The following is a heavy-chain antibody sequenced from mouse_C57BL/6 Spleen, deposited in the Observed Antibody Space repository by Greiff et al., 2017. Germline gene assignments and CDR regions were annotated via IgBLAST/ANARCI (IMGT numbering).Heavy chain of an antibody. CDR2: IDPSDSYT. D-gene: IGHD1-1*01. V-gene: IGHV1-69*01. Sequence: VQLQQPGAELVMPGASVKLSCKASGYTFTSYWMHWVKQRPGQGLEWIGEIDPSDSYTNYNQKFKGKSTLTVEKTSTTAYMHLNSLTSEDSAVYYCARRYYGRSYWFAYWGQGTLVTVSA. CDR1: GYTFTSYW. CDR3: ARRYYGRSYWFAY. J-gene: IGHJ3*01.